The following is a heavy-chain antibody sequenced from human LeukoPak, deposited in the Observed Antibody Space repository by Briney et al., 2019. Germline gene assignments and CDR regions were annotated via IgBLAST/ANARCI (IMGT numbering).Heavy chain of an antibody. CDR1: IRSSSSYY. CDR3: VRHLSAGRAAFAS. CDR2: IYYCGST. J-gene: IGHJ3*02. V-gene: IGHV4-59*08. Sequence: PSETLSLTCTVCIRSSSSYYWIWPRQPPGKGLEWIGYIYYCGSTNNSPSLKSRVTISVDTSKNQFSLKLNSVTAADTAVYYCVRHLSAGRAAFASWGQGTMVTVSS. D-gene: IGHD2-15*01.